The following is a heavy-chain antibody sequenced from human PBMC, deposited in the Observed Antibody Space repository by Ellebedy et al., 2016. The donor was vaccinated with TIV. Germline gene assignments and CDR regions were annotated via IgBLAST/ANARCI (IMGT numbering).Heavy chain of an antibody. V-gene: IGHV5-51*01. CDR2: IYPGDSDT. D-gene: IGHD6-13*01. CDR3: ARLMMEQHQSRFDP. J-gene: IGHJ5*02. CDR1: GYSFTTYW. Sequence: PGGSLRLSCKGSGYSFTTYWIGWVRQLPGKGLAWMGIIYPGDSDTKYSPSFQGQVIISADKSIRTAYLQWSSLEASDTAMYYCARLMMEQHQSRFDPWGQGTLVTVSS.